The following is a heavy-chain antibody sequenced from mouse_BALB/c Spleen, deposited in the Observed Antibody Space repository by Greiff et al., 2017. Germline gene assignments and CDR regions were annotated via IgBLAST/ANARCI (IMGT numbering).Heavy chain of an antibody. V-gene: IGHV1-9*01. J-gene: IGHJ3*01. CDR3: ARENDKGPFAY. CDR2: ILPGSGST. CDR1: GYTFSSYW. D-gene: IGHD2-12*01. Sequence: VQLQQSGAELMKPGASVKISCKATGYTFSSYWIEWVKQRPGHGLEWIGEILPGSGSTNYNEKFKGKATFTADTSSNTAYMQLSSLTSEDSAVYYCARENDKGPFAYWGQGTLVTVSA.